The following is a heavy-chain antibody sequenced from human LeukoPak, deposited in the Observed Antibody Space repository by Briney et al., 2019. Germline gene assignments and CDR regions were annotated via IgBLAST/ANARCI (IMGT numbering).Heavy chain of an antibody. D-gene: IGHD4-11*01. J-gene: IGHJ4*02. CDR1: GYTFTDYY. Sequence: ASVMVSCKTSGYTFTDYYIHWVRQAPGQGLEWMGWINPNSGEANSAQKFQGRVTMTGDTSISTAYMELRRVTSDDTAVYYCARDRDYSNTERGFDYWGQGTLVTVSS. V-gene: IGHV1-2*02. CDR3: ARDRDYSNTERGFDY. CDR2: INPNSGEA.